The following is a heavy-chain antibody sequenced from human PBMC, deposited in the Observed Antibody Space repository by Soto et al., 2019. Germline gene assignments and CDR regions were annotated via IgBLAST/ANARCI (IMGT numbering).Heavy chain of an antibody. D-gene: IGHD3-22*01. Sequence: PSETLSLTCIVSGGSISKSYWSWIRQPPGKGLEWIGYIHYSGSTNYNPTLKSRVTISVDRSKNQFSLKLSSVTAADTAVYYCARATTPYYYDSSGSLTSYFFDYWGQGTLVTVSS. V-gene: IGHV4-59*12. CDR1: GGSISKSY. J-gene: IGHJ4*02. CDR3: ARATTPYYYDSSGSLTSYFFDY. CDR2: IHYSGST.